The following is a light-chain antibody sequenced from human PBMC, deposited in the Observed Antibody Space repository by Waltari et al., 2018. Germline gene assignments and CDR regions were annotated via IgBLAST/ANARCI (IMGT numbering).Light chain of an antibody. J-gene: IGLJ1*01. V-gene: IGLV2-14*02. CDR3: SSYTGRVYV. CDR1: SSDVGSYNA. CDR2: EVN. Sequence: QSALTQPASVSGSPGQSITISCSGTSSDVGSYNAVPWYQQHPDKAPKLMIYEVNNRPPGISTRFSGSKSGITASLTISGLQTEDEADYYCSSYTGRVYVFGTGTKVTVL.